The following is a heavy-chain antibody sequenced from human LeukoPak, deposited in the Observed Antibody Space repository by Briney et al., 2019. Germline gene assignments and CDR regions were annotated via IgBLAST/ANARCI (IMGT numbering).Heavy chain of an antibody. J-gene: IGHJ6*03. Sequence: SVKVSCKASGYTFTSYGISWVRQAPGQGLEWMGGIIPIFGTANYAQKFQGRVTITADESTSTAYMELSSLRSEDTAVYYCARGGSTPLNYDSSSWSNYYYYYYMDVWGQGTMVTVSS. CDR2: IIPIFGTA. V-gene: IGHV1-69*13. CDR3: ARGGSTPLNYDSSSWSNYYYYYYMDV. CDR1: GYTFTSYG. D-gene: IGHD6-13*01.